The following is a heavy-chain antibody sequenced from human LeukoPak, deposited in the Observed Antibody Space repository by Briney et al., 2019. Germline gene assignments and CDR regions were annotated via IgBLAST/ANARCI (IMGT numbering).Heavy chain of an antibody. J-gene: IGHJ5*02. D-gene: IGHD2-2*01. CDR3: AKDTPEIVVVPFEFDP. CDR1: GFTVSSSY. Sequence: GGSLRLSCAASGFTVSSSYMTWVRQAPGKGLEWVSVIRSGGSTVYADSVKGRFTISRDNSKNTLYLQMNSLRAEDTAVYYCAKDTPEIVVVPFEFDPWGQGTLVTVSS. V-gene: IGHV3-53*01. CDR2: IRSGGST.